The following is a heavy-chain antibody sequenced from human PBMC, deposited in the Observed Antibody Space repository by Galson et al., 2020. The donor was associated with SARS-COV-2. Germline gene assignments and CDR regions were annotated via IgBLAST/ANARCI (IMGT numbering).Heavy chain of an antibody. CDR2: ISAGSSYI. J-gene: IGHJ6*02. V-gene: IGHV3-21*01. Sequence: GSLRLSCAASGFPFISYSLNWVRQAPGKGLEWVSSISAGSSYIYYADSVKGRFTISRDNTKNSLYLQMNSLRAEDTAVYYCARVGDMATTPGSYYYYGLDVWGQGTTVTVSS. CDR1: GFPFISYS. CDR3: ARVGDMATTPGSYYYYGLDV. D-gene: IGHD3-16*01.